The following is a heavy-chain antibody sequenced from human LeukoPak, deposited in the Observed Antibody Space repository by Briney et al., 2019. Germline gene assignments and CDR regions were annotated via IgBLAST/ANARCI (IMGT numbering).Heavy chain of an antibody. CDR2: IIPIFGTA. CDR1: GGTFSSYA. D-gene: IGHD4-23*01. V-gene: IGHV1-69*13. J-gene: IGHJ6*02. Sequence: GASVKVSCKASGGTFSSYAISWVRQAPGQGLEWMGGIIPIFGTANYAQKFQGRVTITADESTSTAYMELSSLRSEDTAVYYCARGYGGNSEDYYYGMDVWGQGTTVTVSS. CDR3: ARGYGGNSEDYYYGMDV.